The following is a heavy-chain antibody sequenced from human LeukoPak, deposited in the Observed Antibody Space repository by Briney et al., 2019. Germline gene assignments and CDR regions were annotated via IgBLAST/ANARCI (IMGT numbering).Heavy chain of an antibody. D-gene: IGHD2-15*01. CDR2: INPNSGGT. J-gene: IGHJ6*02. Sequence: ASVKVSCKASGYTFTGYYMRWVRQAPGQGLEWMGWINPNSGGTNYAQKFQGRVTMTRDTSISTAHMELSRLRSDDTAVYYCARDYVVVVAATVPYYGMDVWGQGTTVTVSS. CDR3: ARDYVVVVAATVPYYGMDV. V-gene: IGHV1-2*02. CDR1: GYTFTGYY.